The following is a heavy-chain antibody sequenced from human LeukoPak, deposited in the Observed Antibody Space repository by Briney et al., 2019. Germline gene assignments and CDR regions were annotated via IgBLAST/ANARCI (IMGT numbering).Heavy chain of an antibody. CDR1: GFTFDDYG. CDR3: AKSTVVTPYWCFDL. V-gene: IGHV3-20*04. CDR2: INWNGGST. Sequence: GGSLRLSCAASGFTFDDYGMSWVRQAPGKGLEWVSGINWNGGSTGYADSVKGRFTISRDNAKNSLYLQMNSLRAEDTALYYCAKSTVVTPYWCFDLWGRGTLVTVSS. J-gene: IGHJ2*01. D-gene: IGHD4-23*01.